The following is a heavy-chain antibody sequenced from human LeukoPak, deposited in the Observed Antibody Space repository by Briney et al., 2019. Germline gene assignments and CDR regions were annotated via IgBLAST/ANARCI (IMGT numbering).Heavy chain of an antibody. CDR3: ARAGGGSSWYYVSEQLH. D-gene: IGHD6-13*01. Sequence: GASVKVSCKASGGTFGSYAISWVRQAPGQGLEWMGGIIPIFGTANYAQKFQGRVTITADESTSTAYMELSSLRSEDTAVYYCARAGGGSSWYYVSEQLHWGQGTLVTVSS. J-gene: IGHJ4*02. CDR2: IIPIFGTA. V-gene: IGHV1-69*13. CDR1: GGTFGSYA.